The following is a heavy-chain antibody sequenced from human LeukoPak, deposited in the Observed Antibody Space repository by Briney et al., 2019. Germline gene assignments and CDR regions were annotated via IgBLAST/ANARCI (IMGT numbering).Heavy chain of an antibody. CDR2: ISSSSGFI. Sequence: GGSLRLSCAASGFNFSSYTMNWVRQTPRKGLEWVSSISSSSGFIYYVDSVKGRFTISSDNAKNSLYLQMTDLRAEDTAVYYCVRALAVGSQPKDVWGQGTTVIVS. D-gene: IGHD6-19*01. CDR1: GFNFSSYT. V-gene: IGHV3-21*01. J-gene: IGHJ6*02. CDR3: VRALAVGSQPKDV.